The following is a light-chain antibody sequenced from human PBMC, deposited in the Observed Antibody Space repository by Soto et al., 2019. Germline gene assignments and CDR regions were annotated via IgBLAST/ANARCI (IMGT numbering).Light chain of an antibody. CDR3: GTCDSRLSDGAV. V-gene: IGLV1-51*02. CDR1: YSNIGPNY. CDR2: ENN. Sequence: QSVLTQPPSVSAAPGQRVTISCSGSYSNIGPNYVYWYQQLPGTAPRLLIYENNRRPSGIPDRFSGSKSGTSATLDITGLQTGHEADYYSGTCDSRLSDGAVFGGGTQLTVL. J-gene: IGLJ7*01.